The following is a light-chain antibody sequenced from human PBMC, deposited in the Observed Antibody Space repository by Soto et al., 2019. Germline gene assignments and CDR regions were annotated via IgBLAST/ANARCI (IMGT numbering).Light chain of an antibody. Sequence: DIQMTQSPSTLSASVGDRVTITCRASQTISFSLAWYQQKPGKAPKLLIYDASTLQSGVPSRFSGSGSGTDFTLTISSLQPDDFGTYYCQQYLTTWTFGQGTKVDIK. CDR3: QQYLTTWT. CDR1: QTISFS. CDR2: DAS. V-gene: IGKV1-5*01. J-gene: IGKJ1*01.